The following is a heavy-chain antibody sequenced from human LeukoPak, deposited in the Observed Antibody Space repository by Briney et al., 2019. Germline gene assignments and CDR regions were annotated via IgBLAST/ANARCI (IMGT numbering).Heavy chain of an antibody. CDR2: INHSGST. D-gene: IGHD3-10*01. Sequence: PSETLSLTCAVYGGSFSGYYWSWIRQPPGKGLEWIGEINHSGSTNYNPSLKSRVTISVDTSKNQFSLKLSSVTAADTAVYYCARVDRYGSGSYYTVGWFDPWGQGTLVTVSS. CDR3: ARVDRYGSGSYYTVGWFDP. CDR1: GGSFSGYY. V-gene: IGHV4-34*01. J-gene: IGHJ5*02.